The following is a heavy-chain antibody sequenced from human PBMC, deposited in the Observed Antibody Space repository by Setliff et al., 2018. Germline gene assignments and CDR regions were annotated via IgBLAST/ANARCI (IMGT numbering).Heavy chain of an antibody. D-gene: IGHD3-16*01. CDR3: ARELVIIATWGNSAMGEAFDI. Sequence: GASVKVSCKASGYTFTGYYMHWVRQAPGQGLEWMGWINPNSGGTNYAQKFQGRVTMTRDTSISTAYMELSRLRSDDTAVYYCARELVIIATWGNSAMGEAFDIWGQGTMVTVSS. CDR1: GYTFTGYY. V-gene: IGHV1-2*02. CDR2: INPNSGGT. J-gene: IGHJ3*02.